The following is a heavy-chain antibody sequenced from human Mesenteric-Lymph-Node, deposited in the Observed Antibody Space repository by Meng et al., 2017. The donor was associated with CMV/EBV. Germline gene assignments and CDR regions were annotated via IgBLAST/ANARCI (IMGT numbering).Heavy chain of an antibody. CDR3: AKCSSTSCYNWFDP. J-gene: IGHJ5*02. V-gene: IGHV3-9*01. CDR1: GFTFDDYA. CDR2: ISWNSGSI. D-gene: IGHD2-2*01. Sequence: GGSLRLSCAASGFTFDDYAMHWVRQAPGKGLEWVSGISWNSGSIGYADSVKCRFTISRDNAKNSLYLQMNSLRAEDTAVYYCAKCSSTSCYNWFDPWGQGTLVTVSS.